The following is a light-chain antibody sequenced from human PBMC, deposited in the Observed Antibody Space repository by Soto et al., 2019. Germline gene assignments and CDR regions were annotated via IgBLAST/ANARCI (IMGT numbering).Light chain of an antibody. CDR3: QTWGTGIQV. J-gene: IGLJ3*02. V-gene: IGLV4-69*01. CDR2: LYSDGSH. Sequence: QSVLTQSPSASASLGASVKLTCTLSSGHSNYAIAWHQQQPEKGPRYLMKLYSDGSHIKGDGIPDRFSGSSSGAERYLTISSLQAEDEADYYCQTWGTGIQVFGGGTKVTVL. CDR1: SGHSNYA.